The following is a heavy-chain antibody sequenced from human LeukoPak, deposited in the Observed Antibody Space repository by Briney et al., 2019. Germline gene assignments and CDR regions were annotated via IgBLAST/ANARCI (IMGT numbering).Heavy chain of an antibody. CDR1: AFTFCDYA. D-gene: IGHD4-11*01. Sequence: GGSLRLSCTASAFTFCDYAMTWVRQAPGKGLEWVGFIRSKAYGGTTEYAASVKGRFTISRDDSKTIAYLQMNSLKTEDTAVYYCARAPYNNYVNLDFWGQGTLVTVSS. CDR3: ARAPYNNYVNLDF. V-gene: IGHV3-49*04. J-gene: IGHJ4*02. CDR2: IRSKAYGGTT.